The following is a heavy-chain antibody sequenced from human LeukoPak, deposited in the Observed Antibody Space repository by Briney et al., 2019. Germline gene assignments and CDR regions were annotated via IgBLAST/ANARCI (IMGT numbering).Heavy chain of an antibody. J-gene: IGHJ4*02. CDR2: ISYNGGDK. CDR3: ARDDGI. V-gene: IGHV3-30*04. CDR1: GFTLSNYA. Sequence: GGSLRLSCAASGFTLSNYAMHWVRQTPGKGLEWLAAISYNGGDKPYVDSVKGRFTISRDNSKNTLYVEMNTLRPEDTAVYYCARDDGIWGQGTLVTATS. D-gene: IGHD1-1*01.